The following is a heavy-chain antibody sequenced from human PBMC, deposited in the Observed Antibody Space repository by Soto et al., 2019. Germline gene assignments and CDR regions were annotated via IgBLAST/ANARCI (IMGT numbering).Heavy chain of an antibody. J-gene: IGHJ4*02. Sequence: GGSLRLSCAASGFTFSSYAMSWVRQAPGKGLEWVSAISGSGGSTYYADSVKGRFTISRGNSKNTLYLQMNSLRAEDTAVYYCAKVAKEFYDSSGYYRPYWGQGTLVTVSS. D-gene: IGHD3-22*01. CDR2: ISGSGGST. CDR3: AKVAKEFYDSSGYYRPY. V-gene: IGHV3-23*01. CDR1: GFTFSSYA.